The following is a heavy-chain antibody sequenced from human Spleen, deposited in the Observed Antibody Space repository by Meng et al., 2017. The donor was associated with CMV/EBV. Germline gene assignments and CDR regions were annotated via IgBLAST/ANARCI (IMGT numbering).Heavy chain of an antibody. Sequence: GGSLRLSCKGSGYSFTSYWIGWVRQMPGKGLEWMGVIYPGDSDTRYTPSFQGQVTISADKSISTAYLQWGSLKASDSAIYYCARRGGSSWYFDYWGQGTLVTVSS. D-gene: IGHD6-13*01. CDR2: IYPGDSDT. CDR1: GYSFTSYW. J-gene: IGHJ4*02. V-gene: IGHV5-51*01. CDR3: ARRGGSSWYFDY.